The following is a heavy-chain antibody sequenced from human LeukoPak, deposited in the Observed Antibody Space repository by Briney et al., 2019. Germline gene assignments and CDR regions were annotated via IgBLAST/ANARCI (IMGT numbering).Heavy chain of an antibody. J-gene: IGHJ4*02. CDR3: ARVSRFGEYYFDY. V-gene: IGHV3-64*01. CDR2: ISSNGGST. D-gene: IGHD3-10*01. Sequence: GGSLRLSCAASGFTFSSYAMHWVRQAPGKGLEYVSAISSNGGSTYYANSVKGRFTISRDNSKNTLYLQMGSLRAEDMAVYYCARVSRFGEYYFDYWGQGTLGTVSS. CDR1: GFTFSSYA.